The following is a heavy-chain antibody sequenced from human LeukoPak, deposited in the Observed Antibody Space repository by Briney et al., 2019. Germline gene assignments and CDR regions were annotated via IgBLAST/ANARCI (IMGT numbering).Heavy chain of an antibody. V-gene: IGHV5-51*03. D-gene: IGHD6-19*01. CDR1: GYSFTSYW. CDR3: ARKSSSGRYPNYYYYGMDV. J-gene: IGHJ6*02. Sequence: KPGESLKISCKGSGYSFTSYWIGWVRQMPGKGLEWMGIIYPGDSDTRYSPSFQGQVTISADKSISTAYLQWSSLKASDTAMYYCARKSSSGRYPNYYYYGMDVWGQGTTVTVSS. CDR2: IYPGDSDT.